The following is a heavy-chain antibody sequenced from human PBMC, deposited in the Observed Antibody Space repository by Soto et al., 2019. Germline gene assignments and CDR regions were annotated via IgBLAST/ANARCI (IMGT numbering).Heavy chain of an antibody. Sequence: EVQLVESGGGLVQPGGSLRLSCAASGFTFSSYWMHWVRQAPGKGLVWVSRINSDGSSTSYADSVKGRFTISRDNAKNTLYLQMNSLRAEDKAVYYCARDQMVRGVIKTYYYYYYMDVWGKGTTVTVSS. D-gene: IGHD3-10*01. CDR1: GFTFSSYW. J-gene: IGHJ6*03. CDR3: ARDQMVRGVIKTYYYYYYMDV. V-gene: IGHV3-74*01. CDR2: INSDGSST.